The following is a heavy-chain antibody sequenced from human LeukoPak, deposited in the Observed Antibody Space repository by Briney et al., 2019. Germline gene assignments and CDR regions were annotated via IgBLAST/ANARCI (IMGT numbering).Heavy chain of an antibody. CDR2: IYYSGTT. Sequence: SETLSLTCTVSGGSISSSTYFWGWIREPPGKGLEWLGIIYYSGTTYYNPSLKSRVTISVDTSKNQFSLKLSAVTAADTAVYYCARRGLYGSSPFDPWGQGTLVTVSS. V-gene: IGHV4-39*01. D-gene: IGHD2-2*01. J-gene: IGHJ5*02. CDR1: GGSISSSTYF. CDR3: ARRGLYGSSPFDP.